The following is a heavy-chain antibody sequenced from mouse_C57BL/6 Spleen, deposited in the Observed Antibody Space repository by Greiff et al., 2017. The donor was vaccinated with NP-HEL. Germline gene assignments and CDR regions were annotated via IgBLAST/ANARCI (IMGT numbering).Heavy chain of an antibody. V-gene: IGHV5-16*01. Sequence: VQLKESEGGLVQPGSSMKLSCTASGFTFSDYYMAWVRQVPEKGLEWVANINYDGSSTYYLDSLKSRFIISRDNAKNILYLQMSSLKSEDTATYYCARVESLWYCDVWGTGTTVTVSS. CDR1: GFTFSDYY. D-gene: IGHD1-3*01. CDR2: INYDGSST. J-gene: IGHJ1*03. CDR3: ARVESLWYCDV.